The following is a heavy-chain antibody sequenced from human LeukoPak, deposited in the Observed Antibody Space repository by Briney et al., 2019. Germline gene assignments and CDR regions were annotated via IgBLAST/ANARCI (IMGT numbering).Heavy chain of an antibody. V-gene: IGHV4-61*01. Sequence: SETLSLTCTVSGYSISSGYYWGWIRQPPGKGLEWIGYIYYSGSTNHNPSLKSRVTISVDTSKNQFSLKLSSVTAADTAVYYCARADGGSYEAYYFDYWGQGTLVTVSS. D-gene: IGHD1-26*01. J-gene: IGHJ4*02. CDR2: IYYSGST. CDR1: GYSISSGYY. CDR3: ARADGGSYEAYYFDY.